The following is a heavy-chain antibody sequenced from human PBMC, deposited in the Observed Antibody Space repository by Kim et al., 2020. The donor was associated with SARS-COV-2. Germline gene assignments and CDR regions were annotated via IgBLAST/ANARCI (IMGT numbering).Heavy chain of an antibody. D-gene: IGHD5-12*01. CDR2: IDPSDSYT. J-gene: IGHJ6*02. V-gene: IGHV5-10-1*01. CDR3: ARHEGGYDSYYYYGMDV. Sequence: GESLKISCKGSGYSFTSYWISWVRQMPEKGLEWMGRIDPSDSYTNYSPSFQGHVTISADKSISTAYLQWSSLKASDTAMYYCARHEGGYDSYYYYGMDVWGQGTTVTVSS. CDR1: GYSFTSYW.